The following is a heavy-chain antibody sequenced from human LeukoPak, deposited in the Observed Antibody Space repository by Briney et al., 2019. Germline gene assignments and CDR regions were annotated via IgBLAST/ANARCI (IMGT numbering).Heavy chain of an antibody. CDR3: ARDGQNTAMVDY. Sequence: GGSLRLSCAASGFTFSSYEMNWVRQAPGKGLEWVSYISSSGSTIYYADSVKGRFTISRDNAKNSLYLQMNSLRAEDTAVYYCARDGQNTAMVDYWGQGTLVTVSS. V-gene: IGHV3-48*03. D-gene: IGHD5-18*01. J-gene: IGHJ4*02. CDR2: ISSSGSTI. CDR1: GFTFSSYE.